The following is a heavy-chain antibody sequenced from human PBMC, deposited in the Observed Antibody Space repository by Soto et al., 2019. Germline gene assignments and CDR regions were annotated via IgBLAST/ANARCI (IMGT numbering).Heavy chain of an antibody. CDR1: GGSVSSGGYY. CDR2: IFSSGNT. D-gene: IGHD3-3*01. Sequence: QVQLQESGPGLVKPSETLSLTCTVSGGSVSSGGYYWSWIRQPPGKGLEYIGYIFSSGNTNYNPSLKSRVAISVDTSKNQVSLKLTSVTAADTAVYYCVRDPGAYDWDYWGQGTLVTVSS. CDR3: VRDPGAYDWDY. V-gene: IGHV4-61*08. J-gene: IGHJ4*02.